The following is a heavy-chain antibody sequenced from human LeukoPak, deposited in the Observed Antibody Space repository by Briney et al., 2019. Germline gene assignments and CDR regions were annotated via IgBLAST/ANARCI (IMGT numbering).Heavy chain of an antibody. J-gene: IGHJ4*02. CDR1: GCTFSSYW. CDR2: INHNGNVN. Sequence: GGSLRLSCAASGCTFSSYWMNWARQAPGKGLEWVASINHNGNVNYYVDSVKGRFTISRDNAKNSLYLQMSNLRAEDTAVYFCARGGGLDVWGQGTLVTVSS. CDR3: ARGGGLDV. V-gene: IGHV3-7*03. D-gene: IGHD3/OR15-3a*01.